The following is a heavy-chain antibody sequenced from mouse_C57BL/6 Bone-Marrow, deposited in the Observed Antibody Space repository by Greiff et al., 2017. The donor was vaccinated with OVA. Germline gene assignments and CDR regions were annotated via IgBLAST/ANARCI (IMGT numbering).Heavy chain of an antibody. J-gene: IGHJ3*01. CDR1: GYTFTSYW. CDR2: IHPNSGST. V-gene: IGHV1-64*01. D-gene: IGHD1-1*01. Sequence: QVQLQQPGAELVKPGASVKLSCKASGYTFTSYWMHWVKQRPGQGLEWIGMIHPNSGSTNYNEKFKSKATLTVDTSSSTAYLQLSSLTSEDSAVYSCARDYYGGSCEWFAYWGRGTLVTVSA. CDR3: ARDYYGGSCEWFAY.